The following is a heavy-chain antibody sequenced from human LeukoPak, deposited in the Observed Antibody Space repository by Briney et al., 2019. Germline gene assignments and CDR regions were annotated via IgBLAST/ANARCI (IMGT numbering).Heavy chain of an antibody. Sequence: SETLSLTCAVYGGSFSGYYWSWIRQPPGKGLEWIGEINHSGSTNYNPSLKSRVTISVDTSKNQFSLKLSSVTAADTAVYYCASIAARRSGGYWGQETLVTVSS. CDR1: GGSFSGYY. J-gene: IGHJ4*02. CDR3: ASIAARRSGGY. D-gene: IGHD6-6*01. V-gene: IGHV4-34*01. CDR2: INHSGST.